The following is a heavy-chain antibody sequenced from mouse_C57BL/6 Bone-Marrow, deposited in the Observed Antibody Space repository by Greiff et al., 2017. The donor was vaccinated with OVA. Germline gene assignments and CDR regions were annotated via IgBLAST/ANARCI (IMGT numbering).Heavy chain of an antibody. D-gene: IGHD1-1*01. CDR1: GFTFSDYG. CDR3: ARHDYGSSWFAY. CDR2: ISNLAYSI. Sequence: EVKLMESGGGLVQPGGSLKLSCAASGFTFSDYGMAWVRQAPRKGPEWVAFISNLAYSIYYADTVTGRFTISRENAKNTLYLEMSSLRSEDTAMYYCARHDYGSSWFAYWGQGTLVTVSA. J-gene: IGHJ3*01. V-gene: IGHV5-15*01.